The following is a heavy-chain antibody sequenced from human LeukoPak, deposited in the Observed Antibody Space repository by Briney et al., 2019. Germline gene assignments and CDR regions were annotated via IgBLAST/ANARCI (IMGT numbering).Heavy chain of an antibody. J-gene: IGHJ4*02. CDR3: ARDLGSGWYDKYYFDY. Sequence: GASVKVSCKASGYTFTSYYMHWVRQAPGQGLEWMGIINPSGGSTSYAQKFQGRVTMTTDTSTSTAYMELRSLRSDDTAVYYCARDLGSGWYDKYYFDYWGQGTLVTVSS. CDR2: INPSGGST. CDR1: GYTFTSYY. D-gene: IGHD6-19*01. V-gene: IGHV1-46*01.